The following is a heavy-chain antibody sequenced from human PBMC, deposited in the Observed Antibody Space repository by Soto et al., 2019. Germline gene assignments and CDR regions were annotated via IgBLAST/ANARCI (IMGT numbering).Heavy chain of an antibody. CDR1: GGSFSGYY. Sequence: SETLSLTCAVYGGSFSGYYWSWIRQPPGKGLEWIGEINHSGSTNYNPSLKSRVTISVDTSKNQFSLKLSSVTAADTAVYYCARGPKGASYYGMDVWGQGTTVTVSS. D-gene: IGHD3-16*01. CDR3: ARGPKGASYYGMDV. J-gene: IGHJ6*02. CDR2: INHSGST. V-gene: IGHV4-34*01.